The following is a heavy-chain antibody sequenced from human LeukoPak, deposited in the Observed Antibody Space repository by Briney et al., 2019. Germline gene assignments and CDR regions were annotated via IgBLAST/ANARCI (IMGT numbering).Heavy chain of an antibody. V-gene: IGHV4-30-4*01. D-gene: IGHD2-15*01. CDR3: ARGPIEGYCSGGSCYFVDY. CDR2: IYYSGST. Sequence: PSQTLSLTCTVSGGSISSGDYYWSWIRQPPGKGLEWIGYIYYSGSTYYNPSLKSRVTISVDTSKNQFSLKLSSVTAADTAVYYCARGPIEGYCSGGSCYFVDYWGQGTLVTVSS. J-gene: IGHJ4*02. CDR1: GGSISSGDYY.